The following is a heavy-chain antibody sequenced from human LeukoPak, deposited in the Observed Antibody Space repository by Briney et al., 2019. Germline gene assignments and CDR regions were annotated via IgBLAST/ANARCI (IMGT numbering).Heavy chain of an antibody. V-gene: IGHV3-23*01. Sequence: PGGSLRLSCAASGFTFSNYAMSWVRQAPGKGLEWVSGISGSGGNTYYADSVRGRFTISRDNSKNTVFLQMNSLRAEDTAVYYCAKEAQGCSITSCYFDSWGQGTLVTVPS. CDR3: AKEAQGCSITSCYFDS. CDR1: GFTFSNYA. CDR2: ISGSGGNT. D-gene: IGHD2-2*01. J-gene: IGHJ4*02.